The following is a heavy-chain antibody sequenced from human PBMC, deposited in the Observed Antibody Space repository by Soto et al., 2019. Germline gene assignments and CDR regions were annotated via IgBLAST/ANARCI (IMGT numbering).Heavy chain of an antibody. CDR2: IYTAGGT. CDR1: GFTVSNTY. J-gene: IGHJ5*02. D-gene: IGHD2-2*01. V-gene: IGHV3-53*01. CDR3: ARALPAAKGGFDT. Sequence: SGGSLRLSCAASGFTVSNTYMTWVRQPPGKGLECVSVIYTAGGTNYADSVKGRFIISRDNSKNTLYLQMNSLRAEDTAVYYCARALPAAKGGFDTWGQGTLVTVSS.